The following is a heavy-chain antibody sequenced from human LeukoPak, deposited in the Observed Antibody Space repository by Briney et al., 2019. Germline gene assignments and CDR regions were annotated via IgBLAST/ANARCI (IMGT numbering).Heavy chain of an antibody. D-gene: IGHD5-18*01. J-gene: IGHJ4*02. V-gene: IGHV3-7*01. CDR2: INPEGSEK. CDR3: ARDLAYSRLDY. Sequence: GGSLRLSCAVSGLNFSSSWMDWVRQAPGKGLEWVASINPEGSEKYSAGSVKGRFTISRDNAKSSLYLQMDSLRVEDTAFYYCARDLAYSRLDYWGQGVLVTVSS. CDR1: GLNFSSSW.